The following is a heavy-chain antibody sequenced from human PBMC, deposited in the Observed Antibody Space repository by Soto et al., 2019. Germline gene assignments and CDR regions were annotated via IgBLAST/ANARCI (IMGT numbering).Heavy chain of an antibody. CDR1: GFTFSDYY. CDR2: ISSSGSTI. CDR3: ARGVLGYCSSTSCYPDAFDI. V-gene: IGHV3-11*01. Sequence: GGSLRLSCAASGFTFSDYYMSWIRQAPGKGLEWVSYISSSGSTIYYADSVKGRFTISRDNAKNSLYLQMNSLRAEDTAVYYCARGVLGYCSSTSCYPDAFDIWGQGTMVTVSS. J-gene: IGHJ3*02. D-gene: IGHD2-2*01.